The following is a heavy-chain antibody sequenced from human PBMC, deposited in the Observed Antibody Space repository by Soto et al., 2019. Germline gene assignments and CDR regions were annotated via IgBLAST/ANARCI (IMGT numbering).Heavy chain of an antibody. CDR1: GGTFTNYP. J-gene: IGHJ4*02. CDR3: ARGRTIFGVINFDT. V-gene: IGHV1-69*01. CDR2: DIPTFSIM. D-gene: IGHD3-3*01. Sequence: HVQLVQSGAEMKKPGSSVKVSCKASGGTFTNYPIAWVRLAPGQGLEWMGGDIPTFSIMKYAQKSQDRVTFSADDSTSTAYMELSSLTSEDTAVYYCARGRTIFGVINFDTWGQGTLVTVSS.